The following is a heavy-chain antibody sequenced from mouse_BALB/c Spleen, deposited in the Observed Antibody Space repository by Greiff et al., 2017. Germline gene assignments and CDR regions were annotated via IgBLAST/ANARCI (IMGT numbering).Heavy chain of an antibody. CDR1: GYSITSGYY. Sequence: EVQLQESGPGLVKPSQSLSLTCSVTGYSITSGYYWNWIRQFPGNKLEWMGYISYDGSNNYNPSLKNRISITRDTSKNQFFLKLNSVTTEDTATYYCARDENWDGCGCAYWGQGTLVTVSA. J-gene: IGHJ3*01. CDR3: ARDENWDGCGCAY. V-gene: IGHV3-6*02. CDR2: ISYDGSN. D-gene: IGHD4-1*01.